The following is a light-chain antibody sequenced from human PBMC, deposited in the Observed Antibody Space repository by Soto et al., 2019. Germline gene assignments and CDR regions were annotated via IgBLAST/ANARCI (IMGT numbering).Light chain of an antibody. CDR3: SSYTRSSSYV. Sequence: QSVLTQPASVSGSPGQSLTISCIGTSSDVGTYNSVSWYQQYPGKAPKLMIHDVSNPPSGVSNRFSGSKSCNTASLTISGLQAVDEAEYYCSSYTRSSSYVFGSGTKGTVL. CDR1: SSDVGTYNS. CDR2: DVS. V-gene: IGLV2-14*01. J-gene: IGLJ1*01.